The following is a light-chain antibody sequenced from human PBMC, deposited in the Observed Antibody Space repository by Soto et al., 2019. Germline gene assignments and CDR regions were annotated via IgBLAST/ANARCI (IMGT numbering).Light chain of an antibody. CDR2: DAS. V-gene: IGKV3-11*01. J-gene: IGKJ1*01. Sequence: EIVLTQSPATLSLSPGERATLSCRASQSVSSYSAWYQQKPGQAPRLLIYDASSRATGIPARFSGSGSGTEFTLTISSLEPEDFAVYYCQQRSNWPVTFGQGTRVEIK. CDR3: QQRSNWPVT. CDR1: QSVSSY.